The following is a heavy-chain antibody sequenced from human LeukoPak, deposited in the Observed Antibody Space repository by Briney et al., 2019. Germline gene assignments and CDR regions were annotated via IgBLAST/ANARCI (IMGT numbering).Heavy chain of an antibody. CDR3: ARDEDTSALSEY. CDR1: GFSFSSNT. CDR2: ISNNGGRT. D-gene: IGHD2/OR15-2a*01. V-gene: IGHV3-23*01. J-gene: IGHJ4*02. Sequence: HPGGSLRLSCAGSGFSFSSNTMSWVRQAPGRGLEWVSAISNNGGRTDYADSVKGRFTISRDNSKSTLYLHMDSLRAEDTAVYYCARDEDTSALSEYWGQRTLVTVSS.